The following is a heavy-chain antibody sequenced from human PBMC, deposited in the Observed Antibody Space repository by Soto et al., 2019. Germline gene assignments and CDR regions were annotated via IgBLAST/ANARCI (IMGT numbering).Heavy chain of an antibody. CDR1: GGFISNYY. J-gene: IGHJ4*02. Sequence: SETLSLTCTVSGGFISNYYWNWIRQPPGRRLEWIGYIYYTGSTNYNPSLESRVTISVDTSKNQLSLKLISVTAADTAVYYCARGDLTYNSAWYTYWGQGTLVTVSS. CDR3: ARGDLTYNSAWYTY. CDR2: IYYTGST. D-gene: IGHD6-19*01. V-gene: IGHV4-59*08.